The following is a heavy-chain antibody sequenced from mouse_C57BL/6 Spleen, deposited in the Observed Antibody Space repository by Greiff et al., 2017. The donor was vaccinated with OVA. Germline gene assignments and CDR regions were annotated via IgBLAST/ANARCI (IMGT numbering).Heavy chain of an antibody. CDR2: IRSKSNNYAT. J-gene: IGHJ1*03. Sequence: EVKLVESGGGLVQPKGSLKLSCAASGFSFNTYAMNWVRQAPGKGLEWVARIRSKSNNYATYYADSVKDRFTISRDDSESMLYLQMNNLKTEDTAMYYCVRHTLYDYEGYFDVWGTGTTVTVSS. D-gene: IGHD2-4*01. CDR1: GFSFNTYA. CDR3: VRHTLYDYEGYFDV. V-gene: IGHV10-1*01.